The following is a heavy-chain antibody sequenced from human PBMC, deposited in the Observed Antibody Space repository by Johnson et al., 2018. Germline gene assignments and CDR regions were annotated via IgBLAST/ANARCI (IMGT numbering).Heavy chain of an antibody. CDR2: IKSKTDGGTT. Sequence: EVQLLESGGGLVQPGRSLRLSCAASGFTFSSYGMHWVRQAPGTGLEWVGRIKSKTDGGTTDYAAPVKGRFTISRDDSKNTLYLQMNSLKTEDTAVYYCTTVKVVTPYYYYYYYMDVWGKGTTVTVSS. V-gene: IGHV3-15*07. J-gene: IGHJ6*03. D-gene: IGHD4-23*01. CDR1: GFTFSSYG. CDR3: TTVKVVTPYYYYYYYMDV.